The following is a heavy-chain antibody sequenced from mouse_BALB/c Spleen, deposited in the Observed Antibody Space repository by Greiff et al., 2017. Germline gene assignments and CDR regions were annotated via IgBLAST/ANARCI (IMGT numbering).Heavy chain of an antibody. V-gene: IGHV1S56*01. CDR3: EGGGGGDGFDY. D-gene: IGHD3-3*01. Sequence: QVHVKQSGPELVKPGASVKMSCKASGYTFTSYYIHWVKQRPGQGLEWIGWIYPGDGSTKYNEKFKGKTTLTADKSSSTAYMLLSSLTSEDSAIFFWEGGGGGDGFDYWGQGTTLTVSS. CDR1: GYTFTSYY. J-gene: IGHJ2*01. CDR2: IYPGDGST.